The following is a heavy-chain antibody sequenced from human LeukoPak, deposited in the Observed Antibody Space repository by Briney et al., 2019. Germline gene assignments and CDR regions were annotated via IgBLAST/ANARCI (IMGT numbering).Heavy chain of an antibody. CDR3: ARVYYYDSGSYYSPWFDP. Sequence: GASVKVSCKASGYTFTSYEINWVRQATGQGLEWMGWMNPNSGNTGYAQKFQSGVTMTRDTSLSTAYMELSSLRSEHTAVYYCARVYYYDSGSYYSPWFDPWGQGTLVTVSS. CDR1: GYTFTSYE. CDR2: MNPNSGNT. D-gene: IGHD3-10*01. V-gene: IGHV1-8*01. J-gene: IGHJ5*02.